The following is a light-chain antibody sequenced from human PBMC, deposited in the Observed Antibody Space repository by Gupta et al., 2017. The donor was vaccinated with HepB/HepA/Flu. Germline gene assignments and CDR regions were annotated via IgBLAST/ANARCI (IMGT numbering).Light chain of an antibody. CDR2: KAS. CDR1: QSISTW. Sequence: DIQMTQSPSTLSESVGDRVTITCRASQSISTWCAWYQQKQGKAPKLLIYKASSLESGVPSRFSGSGSGKEFTLTISSLQPDDFATYYCQQENSSSFTFGQGTKLDIK. V-gene: IGKV1-5*03. J-gene: IGKJ2*01. CDR3: QQENSSSFT.